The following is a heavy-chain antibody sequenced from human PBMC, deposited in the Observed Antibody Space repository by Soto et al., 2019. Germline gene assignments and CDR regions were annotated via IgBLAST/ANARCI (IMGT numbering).Heavy chain of an antibody. Sequence: ASVKVSCKASGFTFTSSAVQWVRQARGQRLEWIGWIVVGSGNTNYAQKFQERVTITRDMSTSTAYMELSSLRSEDTAVYYCAADPETDIAAAGTGYLYYYYGMDVWGQGTTVTVSS. CDR3: AADPETDIAAAGTGYLYYYYGMDV. V-gene: IGHV1-58*01. CDR2: IVVGSGNT. D-gene: IGHD6-13*01. CDR1: GFTFTSSA. J-gene: IGHJ6*02.